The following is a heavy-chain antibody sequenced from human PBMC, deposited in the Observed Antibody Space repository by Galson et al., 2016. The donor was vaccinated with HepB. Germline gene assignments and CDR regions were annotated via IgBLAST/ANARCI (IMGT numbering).Heavy chain of an antibody. CDR3: ARNPGASTWG. CDR1: GFTFRSHA. D-gene: IGHD6-13*01. Sequence: SLRLSCAASGFTFRSHAMNWVRQAPGEGLEWVSAISGSSYGTYYADSVKGRFTISRDNSKNTLFLQMNSLSAEDTAVYYCARNPGASTWGWGQGTLVTVAS. J-gene: IGHJ4*02. V-gene: IGHV3-23*01. CDR2: ISGSSYGT.